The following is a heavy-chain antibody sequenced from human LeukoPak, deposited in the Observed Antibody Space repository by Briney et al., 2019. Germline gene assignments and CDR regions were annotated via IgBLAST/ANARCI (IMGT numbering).Heavy chain of an antibody. V-gene: IGHV4-4*07. D-gene: IGHD5-18*01. J-gene: IGHJ6*03. CDR2: IYTSGST. Sequence: PSETLSLTCAVYGGSFSGYYWSWIRQPAGKGLEWIGRIYTSGSTNYNPSLKSRVTISVDTSKNQFSLKLSSVTAADTAVYYCARDPDTANYYYYMDVWGKGTTVTVSS. CDR3: ARDPDTANYYYYMDV. CDR1: GGSFSGYY.